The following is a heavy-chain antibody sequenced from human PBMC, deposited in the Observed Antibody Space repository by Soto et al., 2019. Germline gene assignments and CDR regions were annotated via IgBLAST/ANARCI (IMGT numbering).Heavy chain of an antibody. J-gene: IGHJ4*01. CDR3: ARGHYFGSGSTD. V-gene: IGHV4-30-2*06. CDR1: GGSISRSCYY. D-gene: IGHD3-10*01. Sequence: TSETLSLNRPVSGGSISRSCYYQGWIRQSPGKGLEWIGYIYPSGTSYYNPSLKSRVTISVDKSQNQFSLRLSSMTAADTAVYYCARGHYFGSGSTDWGHGTLVTVSS. CDR2: IYPSGTS.